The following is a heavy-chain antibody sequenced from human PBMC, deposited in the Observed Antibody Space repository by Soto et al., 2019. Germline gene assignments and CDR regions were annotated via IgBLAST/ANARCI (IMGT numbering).Heavy chain of an antibody. CDR2: VHHSWGS. V-gene: IGHV4-59*08. Sequence: QVQLQESGPGLMKPSETMSLSCTVSGGSNSSYYWSWFRQSPGKRMEWIGYVHHSWGSSYNPSLQSRVAISLDTSKSQFSLKVTSVTATDTAVYYCARQGFGPLHGLVDVWGQGTTVTVSS. D-gene: IGHD3-10*01. CDR1: GGSNSSYY. CDR3: ARQGFGPLHGLVDV. J-gene: IGHJ6*02.